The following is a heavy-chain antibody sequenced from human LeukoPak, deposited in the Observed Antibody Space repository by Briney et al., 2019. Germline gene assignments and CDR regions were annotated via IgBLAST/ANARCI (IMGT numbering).Heavy chain of an antibody. J-gene: IGHJ5*02. D-gene: IGHD6-19*01. CDR3: ARSPTAYSSGWYFWFDP. CDR1: GYTFTSYA. Sequence: ASAKVSCKASGYTFTSYAMHWVRQAPGQRLEWMGWINAGNGNTKYSQKFQGRVTITRDTSASTAYMELSSLRSEDTAVYYCARSPTAYSSGWYFWFDPWGQGTLVTVSS. CDR2: INAGNGNT. V-gene: IGHV1-3*01.